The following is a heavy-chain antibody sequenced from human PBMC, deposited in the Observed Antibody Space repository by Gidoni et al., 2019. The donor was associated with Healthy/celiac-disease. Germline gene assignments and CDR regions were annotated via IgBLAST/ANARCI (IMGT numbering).Heavy chain of an antibody. Sequence: EVQLVESGGGLVQLGRSLRLSCTASGFTFGDYAMSWVRQAPGKGLEWVGFIRSKAYGGTTEYAASVKGRFTISRDDSKSIAYLQMNSLKTEDTAVYYCTRGVKNWFDPWGQGTLVTVSS. CDR1: GFTFGDYA. V-gene: IGHV3-49*04. CDR3: TRGVKNWFDP. D-gene: IGHD3-22*01. J-gene: IGHJ5*02. CDR2: IRSKAYGGTT.